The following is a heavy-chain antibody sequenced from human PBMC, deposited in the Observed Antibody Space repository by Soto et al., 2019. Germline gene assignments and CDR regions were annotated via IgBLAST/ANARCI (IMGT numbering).Heavy chain of an antibody. V-gene: IGHV3-53*01. CDR2: IYSGGST. CDR3: ARERDGHNPNWFDL. Sequence: EVQVVEPGGGLIQPGGSLSLCCAVSGFTVSSNYMSWVRQPPGKGPEWVSDIYSGGSTYYADSVKGRFTISRDNSKNTLYLQMNSLRADDTAVYYCARERDGHNPNWFDLWGQGTLGTVTS. J-gene: IGHJ5*02. CDR1: GFTVSSNY. D-gene: IGHD2-8*01.